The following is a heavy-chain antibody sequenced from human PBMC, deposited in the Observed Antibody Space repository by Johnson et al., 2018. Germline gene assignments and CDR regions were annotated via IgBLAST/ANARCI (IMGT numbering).Heavy chain of an antibody. CDR3: ARQGGYDRYYYYYGMDV. V-gene: IGHV3-7*01. CDR2: IKQDGSEK. CDR1: GFTFSIYW. D-gene: IGHD5-12*01. J-gene: IGHJ6*02. Sequence: VQLVESGGGLVQPGGSLRLSCAASGFTFSIYWMSWVRQAPGKGLEWVANIKQDGSEKYYVDSVKGRFNISRDNAKNSLYLQMNSLRAEDTAVYYCARQGGYDRYYYYYGMDVWGQGTTVTVSS.